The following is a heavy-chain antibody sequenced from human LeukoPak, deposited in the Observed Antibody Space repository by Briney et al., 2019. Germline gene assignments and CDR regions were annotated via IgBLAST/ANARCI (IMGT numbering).Heavy chain of an antibody. V-gene: IGHV1-69*04. CDR2: IIPILGIA. CDR3: ARDGTLSTGDYFDY. D-gene: IGHD1-1*01. J-gene: IGHJ4*02. CDR1: GGNFSSNA. Sequence: SVNVSCKASGGNFSSNAISWVRQAAGQGLEGMGRIIPILGIANYAQKFQGRVTITADKSTSTAYMELSSLRSEDTAVYYCARDGTLSTGDYFDYWGQGTLVTVSS.